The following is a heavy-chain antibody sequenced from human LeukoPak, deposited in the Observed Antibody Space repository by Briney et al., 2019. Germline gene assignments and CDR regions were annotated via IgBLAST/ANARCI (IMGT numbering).Heavy chain of an antibody. J-gene: IGHJ4*02. CDR3: ARGTSSSSGIGDY. Sequence: PGGSLRLSCAASGFTVSSNYMSWVRQAPGKGLEWVSVIYSGGSTYYAESVKGRFTISRDNSKNTLYLQMNSLRAEDTAVYYCARGTSSSSGIGDYWGQGTLVTVSS. CDR1: GFTVSSNY. V-gene: IGHV3-66*02. CDR2: IYSGGST. D-gene: IGHD6-6*01.